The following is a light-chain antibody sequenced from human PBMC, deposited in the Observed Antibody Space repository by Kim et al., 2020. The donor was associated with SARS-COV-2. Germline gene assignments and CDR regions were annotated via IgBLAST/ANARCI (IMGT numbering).Light chain of an antibody. CDR1: SLRSYY. CDR3: SSRDTNDNVV. CDR2: AKN. J-gene: IGLJ2*01. Sequence: VALGQTVRITCQGDSLRSYYATWYQQKPGQAPILLIYAKNNRPSGIPDRFSGSSSGNTASLTITGAQAEDEADYYCSSRDTNDNVVFGGGTSLTVL. V-gene: IGLV3-19*01.